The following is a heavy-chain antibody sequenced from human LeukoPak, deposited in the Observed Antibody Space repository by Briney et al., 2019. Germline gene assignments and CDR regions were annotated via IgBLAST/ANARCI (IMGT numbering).Heavy chain of an antibody. J-gene: IGHJ5*02. Sequence: GGSLRLSCVGSGFSFSNSLMSWVRQAPGKGPEWVANINQDSSEKSYVDSVKGRFSISRDNAKSSVFLQMNSLRAEDTAVYYCARDAILWRSSDLWGQGTLVTVSS. CDR2: INQDSSEK. D-gene: IGHD2-21*01. CDR3: ARDAILWRSSDL. V-gene: IGHV3-7*03. CDR1: GFSFSNSL.